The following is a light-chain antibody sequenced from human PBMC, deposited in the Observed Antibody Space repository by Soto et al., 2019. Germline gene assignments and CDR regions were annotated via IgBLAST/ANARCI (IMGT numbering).Light chain of an antibody. CDR2: DVS. CDR1: QTVNNY. CDR3: QQRYDWPLT. Sequence: EIVLTQSPATLSSSPGERATLSCRASQTVNNYLAWYQQKPGQAPRLVIYDVSNRATGIPARFSGSGSGTDFTLTISSLEPEDFAVYYCQQRYDWPLTFGGGTQVEIK. J-gene: IGKJ4*01. V-gene: IGKV3-11*01.